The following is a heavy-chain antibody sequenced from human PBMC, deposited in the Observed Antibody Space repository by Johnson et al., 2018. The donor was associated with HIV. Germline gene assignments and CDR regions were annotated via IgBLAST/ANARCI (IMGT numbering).Heavy chain of an antibody. Sequence: EQLVECGGGVVRPGGSLRLSCAASGFRFDDYGMTWVRQAPGKGLEWVSGINWDGDSTGYADSVQGRFTISRDNAKNSLYLQMNSLRAEDTSLYYCAKFRLAAAGVRDAFDIWGQGTMVTVSS. CDR2: INWDGDST. D-gene: IGHD6-13*01. V-gene: IGHV3-20*04. CDR3: AKFRLAAAGVRDAFDI. J-gene: IGHJ3*02. CDR1: GFRFDDYG.